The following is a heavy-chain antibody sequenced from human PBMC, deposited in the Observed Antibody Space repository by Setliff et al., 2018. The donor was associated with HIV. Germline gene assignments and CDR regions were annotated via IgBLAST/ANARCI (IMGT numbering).Heavy chain of an antibody. CDR3: VSQPESRWQIEY. V-gene: IGHV4-38-2*01. J-gene: IGHJ4*02. CDR2: VSHSGNT. CDR1: GYSISRGYF. Sequence: SETLSLTCAVSGYSISRGYFWVWVRQPPGKGLEWIGSVSHSGNTDYNISLKSRVTISIDNSNNHFSLKLRSVIAADTAVYYCVSQPESRWQIEYWGQGTLVTVSS. D-gene: IGHD3-10*01.